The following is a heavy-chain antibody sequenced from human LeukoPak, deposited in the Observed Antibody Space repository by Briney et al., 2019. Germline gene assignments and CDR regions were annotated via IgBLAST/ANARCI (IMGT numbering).Heavy chain of an antibody. V-gene: IGHV4-34*01. J-gene: IGHJ4*02. D-gene: IGHD3-10*01. CDR2: INHSGST. Sequence: SETLSLTCAVYGGSFSGYYWSWIRQPPGKGLEWIGEINHSGSTNYNPSLKSRVTISVDTSKNQFSLKLSSVTAADTAVYYCARQDTYYYGSGSYSTTYYFDYWGQGTLVTVSS. CDR1: GGSFSGYY. CDR3: ARQDTYYYGSGSYSTTYYFDY.